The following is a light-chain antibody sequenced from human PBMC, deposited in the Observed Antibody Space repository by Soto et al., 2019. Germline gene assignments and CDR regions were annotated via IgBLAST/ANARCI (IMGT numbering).Light chain of an antibody. V-gene: IGLV2-11*01. J-gene: IGLJ3*02. CDR2: DVS. CDR1: SSDVGAYNW. Sequence: QSALTQPRSVSGSPGQSVTISCAGTSSDVGAYNWVSWYQQHPGKVPKLMIYDVSRRPSGVPDRFSVSKSGNTASLTISGLQADDEADYYCCSYAGSYTLVFGGGTKLTVL. CDR3: CSYAGSYTLV.